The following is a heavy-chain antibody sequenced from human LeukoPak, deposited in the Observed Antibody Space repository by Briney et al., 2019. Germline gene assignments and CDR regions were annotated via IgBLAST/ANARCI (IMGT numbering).Heavy chain of an antibody. V-gene: IGHV3-33*08. Sequence: GGSLRLSCAASGFTFSSYGMDWVRQAPGKGLEWVAVIWYDGSNKYYADSVKGRFTISRDNSKNTLYLQMNSLRAEDTAVYYCARVVIDGLGIDYWGQGTLVTVSS. J-gene: IGHJ4*02. CDR3: ARVVIDGLGIDY. CDR2: IWYDGSNK. CDR1: GFTFSSYG. D-gene: IGHD3-10*01.